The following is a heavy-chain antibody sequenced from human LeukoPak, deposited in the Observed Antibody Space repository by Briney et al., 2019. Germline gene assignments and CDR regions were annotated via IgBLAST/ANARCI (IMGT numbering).Heavy chain of an antibody. CDR2: ISASGGTT. CDR3: ARDRASIAARYFDY. CDR1: GFTFSNYA. Sequence: GGSLRLSCTASGFTFSNYAMNWVRLAPGKGLEWVSVISASGGTTDYADFVKGRFTFSRDNSKNTLYLQMNSLRAEDTAVYYCARDRASIAARYFDYWGQGTLVTVSS. D-gene: IGHD6-6*01. V-gene: IGHV3-23*01. J-gene: IGHJ4*02.